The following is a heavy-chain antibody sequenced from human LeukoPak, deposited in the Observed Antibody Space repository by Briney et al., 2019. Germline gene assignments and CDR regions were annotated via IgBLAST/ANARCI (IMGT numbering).Heavy chain of an antibody. CDR1: GFTFSSYW. V-gene: IGHV3-7*01. D-gene: IGHD3-3*01. CDR2: IKQDGSEK. Sequence: PGGSLRLSCAASGFTFSSYWMSWVRQAPGKGLEWLANIKQDGSEKYYVDSVKGRFTISRANAKNSLYLQMNSLRAEDTAVYYCARDWSAIVSYAFDIWGQGTMVTVSS. CDR3: ARDWSAIVSYAFDI. J-gene: IGHJ3*02.